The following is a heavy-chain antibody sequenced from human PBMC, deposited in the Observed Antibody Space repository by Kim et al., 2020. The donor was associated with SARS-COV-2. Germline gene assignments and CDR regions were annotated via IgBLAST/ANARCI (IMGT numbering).Heavy chain of an antibody. CDR2: IYYSGST. CDR3: ARVVIVVVPAATHWYF. CDR1: GGSISSSSYY. V-gene: IGHV4-39*07. D-gene: IGHD2-2*01. Sequence: SETLSLTCTVSGGSISSSSYYWGWIRQPPGKGLEWIGSIYYSGSTYYNPSLKSRVTISVDTSKNQFSLKLSSVTAADTAVYYCARVVIVVVPAATHWYF. J-gene: IGHJ2*01.